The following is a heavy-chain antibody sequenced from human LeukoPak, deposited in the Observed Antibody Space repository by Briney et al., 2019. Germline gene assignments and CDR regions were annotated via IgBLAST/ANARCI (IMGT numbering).Heavy chain of an antibody. J-gene: IGHJ5*02. CDR2: INHSGST. V-gene: IGHV4-34*01. CDR1: GRSFSGYY. CDR3: ARSIFGVAYNWFDP. Sequence: SETLSLTCGVYGRSFSGYYWSWIRQPPGKGLEWIGEINHSGSTNYNPSLKSRVTISVDTSKNQFSLKLSSVTAADTAVYYCARSIFGVAYNWFDPWGQGTLVTVSS. D-gene: IGHD3-3*01.